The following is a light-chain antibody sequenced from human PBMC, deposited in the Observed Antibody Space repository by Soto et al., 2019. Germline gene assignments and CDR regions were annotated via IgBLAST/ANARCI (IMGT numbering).Light chain of an antibody. Sequence: DIQMTQSPSTLSASVGDRVTITCRAIQGISRWLAWYQQKPGKAPKLLIYDASSLESGVPSRFSGSGSGTEFTLTISRLQPDDFATYYCQEYNSFSTFGQGTKVDIK. V-gene: IGKV1-5*01. CDR2: DAS. J-gene: IGKJ1*01. CDR1: QGISRW. CDR3: QEYNSFST.